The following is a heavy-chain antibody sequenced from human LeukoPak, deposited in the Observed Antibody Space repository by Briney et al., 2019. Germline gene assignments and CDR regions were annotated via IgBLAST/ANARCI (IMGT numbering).Heavy chain of an antibody. J-gene: IGHJ4*02. Sequence: PGRSLRLSCAASGFTFSSYGMHWVRQAPGKGLEWVAVIWYDGSNKYYADSVKGRFTISRDNSKNTLYLQMNSLRAEDTAVYYCARDNLYREVRGPPLGYWGQGTLVTVSS. V-gene: IGHV3-33*01. CDR2: IWYDGSNK. CDR3: ARDNLYREVRGPPLGY. D-gene: IGHD3-10*01. CDR1: GFTFSSYG.